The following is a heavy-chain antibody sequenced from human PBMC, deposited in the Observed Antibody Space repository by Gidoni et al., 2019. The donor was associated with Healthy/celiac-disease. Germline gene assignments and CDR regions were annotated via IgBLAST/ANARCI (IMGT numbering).Heavy chain of an antibody. J-gene: IGHJ4*02. CDR3: TTIPTEISASRFDY. Sequence: EVQLVESGGGLVKPGGSLRLSCAASGFTFSNAWMSWVRQAPGKGLEWVGRIKSKTDGGTTDYAAPVKGRFTISRDDSKNTLYLQMNSLKTEDTAVYYCTTIPTEISASRFDYWGQGTLVTVSS. CDR1: GFTFSNAW. D-gene: IGHD2-2*01. CDR2: IKSKTDGGTT. V-gene: IGHV3-15*01.